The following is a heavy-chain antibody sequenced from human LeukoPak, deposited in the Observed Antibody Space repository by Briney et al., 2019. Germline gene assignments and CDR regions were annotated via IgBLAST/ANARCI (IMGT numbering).Heavy chain of an antibody. Sequence: GGSLRLSCAASGFTFSSYSMNWVRQAPGKGLEWVSCISSSSSYIYYADSVKGRFTISRDNAKNSLYLQMNSLRAGDTAVYYCARDRSETYYYDSSGPRRAFDIWGQGTMVTVSS. J-gene: IGHJ3*02. V-gene: IGHV3-21*01. CDR3: ARDRSETYYYDSSGPRRAFDI. D-gene: IGHD3-22*01. CDR1: GFTFSSYS. CDR2: ISSSSSYI.